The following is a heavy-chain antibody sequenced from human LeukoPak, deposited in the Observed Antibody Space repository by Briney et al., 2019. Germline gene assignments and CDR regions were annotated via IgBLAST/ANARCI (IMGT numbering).Heavy chain of an antibody. J-gene: IGHJ5*02. V-gene: IGHV3-21*01. Sequence: GGSLRLSCAASGFTFSSSSMTWVRQAPGKGLEWVSSISSSGSYIYYADSVKGRFTISRDNAKNSLYLQMNSLRAEDTAVYYCARGSYLFDPWGQGTLVTVSS. D-gene: IGHD1-26*01. CDR3: ARGSYLFDP. CDR2: ISSSGSYI. CDR1: GFTFSSSS.